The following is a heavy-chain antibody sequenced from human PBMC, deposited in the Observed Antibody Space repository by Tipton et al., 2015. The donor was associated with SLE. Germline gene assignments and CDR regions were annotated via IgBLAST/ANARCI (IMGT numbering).Heavy chain of an antibody. D-gene: IGHD5-24*01. V-gene: IGHV3-21*01. CDR1: GFTFSSYG. CDR3: ARTTEMATIRGRGGAFDI. J-gene: IGHJ3*02. CDR2: IDSSSTYI. Sequence: SLRLSCAASGFTFSSYGMHWVRLAPGKGLEWVSSIDSSSTYISYAASVEGRFTISRDNPKNSLFLHMNSLRAEEAAVYYCARTTEMATIRGRGGAFDIWGQGTMVTVSS.